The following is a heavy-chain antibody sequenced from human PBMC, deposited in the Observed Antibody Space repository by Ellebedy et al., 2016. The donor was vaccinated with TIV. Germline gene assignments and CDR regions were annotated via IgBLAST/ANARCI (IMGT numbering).Heavy chain of an antibody. CDR1: GGSISSGNYY. J-gene: IGHJ3*02. CDR3: ARFYDGEYAFDI. Sequence: SETLSLXCTVSGGSISSGNYYWSWIRQPPGKGLEWIGYIYYSGSTNYNPSLKSRVTISVDTSKNQFSLKLSTVTAADTAVYYCARFYDGEYAFDIWGQGTMVTVSS. CDR2: IYYSGST. V-gene: IGHV4-61*01. D-gene: IGHD3-10*01.